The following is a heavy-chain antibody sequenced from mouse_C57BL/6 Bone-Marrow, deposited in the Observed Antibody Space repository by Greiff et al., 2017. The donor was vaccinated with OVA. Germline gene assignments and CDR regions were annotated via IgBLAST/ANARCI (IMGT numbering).Heavy chain of an antibody. V-gene: IGHV1-50*01. J-gene: IGHJ2*01. CDR2: IDPSDSYT. CDR3: ARLGLPFDY. D-gene: IGHD2-2*01. CDR1: GYTFTSYW. Sequence: QVQLQQPGAELVKPGASVKLSCKASGYTFTSYWMQWVKQRPGQGLEWIGEIDPSDSYTNYNQKFKGKATLTVDTSSSTAYMRLSSLTSEDSAGYCCARLGLPFDYWGQGTTLTVSS.